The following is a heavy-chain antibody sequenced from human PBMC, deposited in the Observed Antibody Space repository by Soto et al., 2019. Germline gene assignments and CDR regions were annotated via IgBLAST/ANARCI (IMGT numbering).Heavy chain of an antibody. CDR2: IIPIFGTA. V-gene: IGHV1-69*13. Sequence: SVKVSCKASGYTFTTYSMHWVRQAPGQRLEWMGWIIPIFGTANYAQKFQGRVTITADESTSTAYMELSSLRSEDTAVYYCAVGPVAGTDYWGQGTLVTVSS. J-gene: IGHJ4*02. CDR1: GYTFTTYS. CDR3: AVGPVAGTDY. D-gene: IGHD6-19*01.